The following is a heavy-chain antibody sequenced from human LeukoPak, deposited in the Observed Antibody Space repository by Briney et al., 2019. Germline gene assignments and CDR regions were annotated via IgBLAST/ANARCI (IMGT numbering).Heavy chain of an antibody. CDR2: ISVYNGNT. CDR1: GYTFTSYG. Sequence: AASVKVSCKASGYTFTSYGISWVRQAPGQGLEWMGWISVYNGNTSYTQKLQGRLTLTTDTSTTTAHMELRSLTSDDTAVYYCARGVRISVPGTPSDNWGQGTLVTVSS. J-gene: IGHJ4*02. V-gene: IGHV1-18*01. CDR3: ARGVRISVPGTPSDN. D-gene: IGHD6-19*01.